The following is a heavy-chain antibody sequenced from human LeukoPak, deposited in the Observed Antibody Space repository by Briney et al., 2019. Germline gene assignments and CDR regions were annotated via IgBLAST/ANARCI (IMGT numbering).Heavy chain of an antibody. D-gene: IGHD4-11*01. V-gene: IGHV3-7*01. CDR3: ARLEGYSNYFYYYYYMDV. CDR2: IKQDGSEK. J-gene: IGHJ6*03. CDR1: GFTFSSYA. Sequence: GGSLRLSCAASGFTFSSYAMSWVRQAPGKGLEWVANIKQDGSEKYYVDSVKGRFTISGDNAKSSLYLQMNSLRAEDTAVYYCARLEGYSNYFYYYYYMDVWGKGTTVTISS.